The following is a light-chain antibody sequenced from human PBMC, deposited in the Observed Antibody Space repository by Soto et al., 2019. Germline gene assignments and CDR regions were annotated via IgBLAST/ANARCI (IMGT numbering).Light chain of an antibody. CDR1: HSVDMN. V-gene: IGKV3-20*01. J-gene: IGKJ1*01. Sequence: IVVTPSQATPALSPGERVTHYXGVSHSVDMNLSWFQQIPGKATRXXIYXASNRATGIPDKFSGSGSGTDFTVTFSRLEPEDVGVYYCQQYSSPGPFGQGTKVDI. CDR3: QQYSSPGP. CDR2: XAS.